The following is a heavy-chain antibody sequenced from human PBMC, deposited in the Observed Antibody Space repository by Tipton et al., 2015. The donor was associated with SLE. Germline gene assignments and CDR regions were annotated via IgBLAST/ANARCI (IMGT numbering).Heavy chain of an antibody. J-gene: IGHJ4*02. V-gene: IGHV4-34*08. CDR2: INHTGST. CDR1: GFTFSSYC. D-gene: IGHD3-16*01. CDR3: AGSAGGPLDY. Sequence: LRLSCAASGFTFSSYCMNWIRQSPGKGLEWIGDINHTGSTHYNPSLKSRITMSIDSSKNQFSLNLTSVTAADAAVFYCAGSAGGPLDYWGQGILVTVSS.